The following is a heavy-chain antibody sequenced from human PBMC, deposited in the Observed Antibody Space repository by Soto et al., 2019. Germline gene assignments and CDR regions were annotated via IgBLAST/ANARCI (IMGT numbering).Heavy chain of an antibody. V-gene: IGHV3-23*01. CDR1: GFTFASYA. CDR2: ISGSGGST. CDR3: AYSSTPFDY. D-gene: IGHD6-13*01. Sequence: EVQLLESGGGLVQPGGSLRLSCAASGFTFASYAMSWVRQAPGKGLGWVPAISGSGGSTYYADSVKGRFTISQDNSKNTLYLQMNSLRAEDTAVYYCAYSSTPFDYWGQGALVTVSS. J-gene: IGHJ4*02.